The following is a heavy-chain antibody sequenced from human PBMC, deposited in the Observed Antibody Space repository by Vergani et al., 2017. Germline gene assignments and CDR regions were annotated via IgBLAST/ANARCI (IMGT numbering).Heavy chain of an antibody. J-gene: IGHJ3*02. CDR1: GFPFSSYA. D-gene: IGHD6-19*01. V-gene: IGHV3-23*01. CDR2: ISGSGGST. CDR3: AAWVAGTDAFDI. Sequence: EVQLLESGGGLVQPGGSLRLSCAASGFPFSSYAMSWVRQAPGKGLEWVSAISGSGGSTYYADSVKGRFTISRDNSKNTLYLQMNSLRAEDTAVYYCAAWVAGTDAFDIWGQGTMVTVSS.